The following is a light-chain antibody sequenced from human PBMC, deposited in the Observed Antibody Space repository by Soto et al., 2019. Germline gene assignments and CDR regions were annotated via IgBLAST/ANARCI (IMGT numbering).Light chain of an antibody. CDR2: EVT. CDR1: SSDVGGYNY. V-gene: IGLV2-8*01. CDR3: SSYGGSNNLYV. Sequence: QSALTQPPSASGSPGQSVTISCTGTSSDVGGYNYVSWYQQQPGKAPKVMIYEVTKRPSGVPDRFSGSKSGNTASLTVSGFQAEDEADYYCSSYGGSNNLYVFGTGTKLTVL. J-gene: IGLJ1*01.